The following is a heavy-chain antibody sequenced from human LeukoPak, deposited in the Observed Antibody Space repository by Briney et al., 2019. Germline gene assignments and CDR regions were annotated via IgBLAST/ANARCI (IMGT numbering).Heavy chain of an antibody. Sequence: GGSLRLSCAASGFTFSSYSMNWVRQAPGKGLEWVSYISSSGSTIYYADSVKGRFTISRDNAKNSLYLQMNSLRVEDTAVYYCARFWNDYGGNLQTPTDYWGQGTLVTVSS. CDR2: ISSSGSTI. CDR3: ARFWNDYGGNLQTPTDY. CDR1: GFTFSSYS. D-gene: IGHD4-23*01. J-gene: IGHJ4*02. V-gene: IGHV3-48*04.